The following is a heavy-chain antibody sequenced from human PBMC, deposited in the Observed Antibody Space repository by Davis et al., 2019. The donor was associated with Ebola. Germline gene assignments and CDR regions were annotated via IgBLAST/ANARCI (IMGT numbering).Heavy chain of an antibody. V-gene: IGHV3-48*02. CDR2: ISDSLTTI. CDR1: GIFFTDYS. CDR3: GRDATKGGSSIDY. Sequence: GEFLMFSSTASGIFFTDYSMNWVRQAPGQRQEWISYISDSLTTIYYADSVKGRITVSSDNAKNSLFLQMNSLRDDDTAIYYCGRDATKGGSSIDYWGQGTLVTVSS. J-gene: IGHJ4*02. D-gene: IGHD3-16*01.